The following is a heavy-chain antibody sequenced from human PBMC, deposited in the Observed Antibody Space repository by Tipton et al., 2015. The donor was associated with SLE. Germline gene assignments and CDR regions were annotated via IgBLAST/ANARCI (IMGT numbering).Heavy chain of an antibody. J-gene: IGHJ6*03. CDR2: IYHSGST. CDR1: GGSISSSSYY. V-gene: IGHV4-39*07. Sequence: TLSLTCTVSGGSISSSSYYWGWIRQPPGKGLEWIGSIYHSGSTYYNPSLKSRVTISVDTSKNQFSLKLSSVTAADTAVYYCARGIDTVTSRYYYYMDVWGKGTTVTVSS. CDR3: ARGIDTVTSRYYYYMDV. D-gene: IGHD4-17*01.